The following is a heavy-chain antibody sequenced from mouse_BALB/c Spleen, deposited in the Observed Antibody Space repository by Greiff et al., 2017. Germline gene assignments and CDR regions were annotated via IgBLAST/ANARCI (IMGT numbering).Heavy chain of an antibody. J-gene: IGHJ2*01. CDR2: ISSGGSYT. D-gene: IGHD1-1*02. Sequence: DVKLVESGGGLVKPGGSLKLSCAASGFTFSSYAMSWVRQSPEKRLEWVAEISSGGSYTYYPDTVTGRFTISRDNAKNTLYLEMSSLRSEDTAMYYCARYYAKGYFDYWGQGTTLTVSS. CDR1: GFTFSSYA. CDR3: ARYYAKGYFDY. V-gene: IGHV5-9-4*01.